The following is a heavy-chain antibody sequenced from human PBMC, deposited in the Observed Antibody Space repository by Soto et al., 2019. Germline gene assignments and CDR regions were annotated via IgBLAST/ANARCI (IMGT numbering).Heavy chain of an antibody. Sequence: QVQLQESGPGLVKPSETLSLTCTVSGGSISSYYWSWIRQPPGKGLEWIGYIYYSGSTNYNPSLRSRVTISVGTPKNQYTLKLSSVTAADTAVYYCAGAVAGPFDYWGQGTLVTVSS. V-gene: IGHV4-59*08. CDR1: GGSISSYY. CDR2: IYYSGST. J-gene: IGHJ4*02. D-gene: IGHD6-19*01. CDR3: AGAVAGPFDY.